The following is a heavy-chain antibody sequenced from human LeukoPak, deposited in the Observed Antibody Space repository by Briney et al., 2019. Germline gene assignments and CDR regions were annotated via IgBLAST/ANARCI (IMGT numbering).Heavy chain of an antibody. CDR2: IYYSGST. Sequence: SETLSLTCTVSGGSISSYYWNWIRQPPGKGLEWIGYIYYSGSTNYNPSLKSRVTISVDTSKNQFSLKLSSVTAADTAVYYCASYAAGQGGRGYWGQGTLVTVSS. J-gene: IGHJ4*02. D-gene: IGHD2-2*01. V-gene: IGHV4-59*01. CDR3: ASYAAGQGGRGY. CDR1: GGSISSYY.